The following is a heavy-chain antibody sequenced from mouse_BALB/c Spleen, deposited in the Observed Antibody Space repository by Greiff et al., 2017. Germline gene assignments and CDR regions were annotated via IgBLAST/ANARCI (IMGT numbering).Heavy chain of an antibody. CDR3: ARSTMITRDYAMDY. Sequence: QVQLQQSGPELVKPGASVKISCKASGYAFSSSWMNWVKQRPGQGLEWIGRIYPGDGDTNYNGKFKGKATLTADKSSSTSYMQRSSLTSVDSAVYFCARSTMITRDYAMDYWGQGTSVTVSS. CDR2: IYPGDGDT. V-gene: IGHV1-82*01. CDR1: GYAFSSSW. J-gene: IGHJ4*01. D-gene: IGHD2-4*01.